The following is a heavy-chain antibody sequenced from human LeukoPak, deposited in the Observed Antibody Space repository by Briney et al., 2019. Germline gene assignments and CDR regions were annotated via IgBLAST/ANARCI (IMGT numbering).Heavy chain of an antibody. CDR2: ISSSSSYI. J-gene: IGHJ4*02. D-gene: IGHD5-18*01. CDR3: ATEHPHGYSYGSY. V-gene: IGHV3-21*01. CDR1: GFTFSSYS. Sequence: PGGSLRLSCAASGFTFSSYSMNWVRQAPGKGLEWVSSISSSSSYIYYADSVKGRFTISRDNAKNSLYLQMNSLRAEDTAVYYCATEHPHGYSYGSYWGQGTLVTVSS.